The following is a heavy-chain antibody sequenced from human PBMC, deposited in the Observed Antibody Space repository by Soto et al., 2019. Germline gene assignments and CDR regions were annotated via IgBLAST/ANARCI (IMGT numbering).Heavy chain of an antibody. Sequence: QIQLVQFGGEVARPGASVTVSCEASGYIFTTYGLSWVRQTPAHGLEWMGWISADSGYTQYAQFFQGRVTMTRDTSRNTGYMTLRDLTYDDTGIYYCARDRPPGSLYGMDAWGQGPAVTVCS. CDR3: ARDRPPGSLYGMDA. CDR2: ISADSGYT. CDR1: GYIFTTYG. V-gene: IGHV1-18*01. J-gene: IGHJ6*02.